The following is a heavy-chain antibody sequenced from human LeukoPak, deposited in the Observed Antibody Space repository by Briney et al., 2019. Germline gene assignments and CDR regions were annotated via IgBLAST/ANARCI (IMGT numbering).Heavy chain of an antibody. J-gene: IGHJ3*02. CDR1: GFTFSSYW. CDR3: ARAGIGGAFDI. D-gene: IGHD2/OR15-2a*01. CDR2: INSDGSST. V-gene: IGHV3-74*01. Sequence: GGSLRLSCAASGFTFSSYWMHWVRQGPGKGLVWVSRINSDGSSTRYADSVKGRFTISRDNAKNTLYLQMNSLRGEDTAVYYCARAGIGGAFDIWGQGTTVIVSS.